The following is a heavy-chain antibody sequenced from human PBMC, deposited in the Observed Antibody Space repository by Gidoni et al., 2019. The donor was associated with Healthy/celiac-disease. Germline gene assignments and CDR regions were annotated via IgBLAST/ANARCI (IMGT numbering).Heavy chain of an antibody. CDR3: AGWIVVVINDWYFDL. D-gene: IGHD3-22*01. CDR2: IYYSGST. V-gene: IGHV4-39*01. Sequence: QLQLQESGPGLVKPSETLSLTCTVSGGSISSSSYYWGWIRQPPGKGLEWIGSIYYSGSTDYNPSLKSRVTISVDTAKNQFSLKLSSVTAADTAVYYCAGWIVVVINDWYFDLWGRGTLVTVSS. J-gene: IGHJ2*01. CDR1: GGSISSSSYY.